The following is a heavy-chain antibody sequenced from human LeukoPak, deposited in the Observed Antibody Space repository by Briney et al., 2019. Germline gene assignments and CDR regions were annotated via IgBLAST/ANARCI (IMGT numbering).Heavy chain of an antibody. CDR2: ISYDGSNK. J-gene: IGHJ4*02. Sequence: GGSLRLSCAASGFTFSSYAMHWFRQAPGKGLEWVAVISYDGSNKYYADSVKGRFTISRDNSKNTLYLQMNSLRAEDTAVYYCASNPDYWGQGTLVTVSS. V-gene: IGHV3-30-3*01. CDR3: ASNPDY. CDR1: GFTFSSYA.